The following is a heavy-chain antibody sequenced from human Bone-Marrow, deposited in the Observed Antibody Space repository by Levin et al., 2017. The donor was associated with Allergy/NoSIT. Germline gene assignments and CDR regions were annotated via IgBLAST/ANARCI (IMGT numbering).Heavy chain of an antibody. CDR1: GFTFSDYY. CDR2: ISSSGSTI. J-gene: IGHJ4*02. D-gene: IGHD1-7*01. CDR3: ARDKTNNWNYHTGDIDY. Sequence: GGSLRLSCAASGFTFSDYYMSWIRQAPGKGLEWVSYISSSGSTIYYADSVKGRFTISRDNAKNSLYLQMNSLRAEDTAVYYCARDKTNNWNYHTGDIDYWGQGTLVTVSS. V-gene: IGHV3-11*01.